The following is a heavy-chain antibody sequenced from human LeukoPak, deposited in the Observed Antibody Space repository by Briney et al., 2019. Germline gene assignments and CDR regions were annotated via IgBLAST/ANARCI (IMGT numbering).Heavy chain of an antibody. J-gene: IGHJ4*02. V-gene: IGHV3-33*01. CDR3: ARRCRDGYPDY. Sequence: GGSLRLSCAASGFTFSSYGMHWVRQAPGKGLEWVAVIWYDGSNKYYADSVKGRFTISRDNSKNMLYLQMNSLRAEDTAVCYCARRCRDGYPDYWGQGTLVTVSS. CDR1: GFTFSSYG. D-gene: IGHD5-24*01. CDR2: IWYDGSNK.